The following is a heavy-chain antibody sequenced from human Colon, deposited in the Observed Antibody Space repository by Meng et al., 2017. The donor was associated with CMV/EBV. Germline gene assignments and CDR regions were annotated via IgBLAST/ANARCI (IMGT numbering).Heavy chain of an antibody. D-gene: IGHD6-25*01. CDR1: GFTFDDYT. Sequence: SLKISCAASGFTFDDYTMHWVRQAPGKGLEWVSGIGWDSAAIAYAGSVKGRFTISRDNAKNSLYLQMNSLRPEDTALYYRARTAALAPLGPFDVWGQGTMVTVSS. J-gene: IGHJ3*01. CDR2: IGWDSAAI. V-gene: IGHV3-9*01. CDR3: ARTAALAPLGPFDV.